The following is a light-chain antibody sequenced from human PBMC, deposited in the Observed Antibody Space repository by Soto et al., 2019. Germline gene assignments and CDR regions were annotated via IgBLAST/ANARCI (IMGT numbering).Light chain of an antibody. CDR2: ENN. V-gene: IGLV1-51*02. CDR1: SSNIGNNY. J-gene: IGLJ3*02. CDR3: GTWDSSLSAGV. Sequence: QSVLTQPPSVSAAPGQKVTISCSGSSSNIGNNYVSCYQQLPGTAPKLLIYENNKQPSGIPDRFSGSKSGTSATLGITGLQTGDEADYYCGTWDSSLSAGVFGGGTKVTVL.